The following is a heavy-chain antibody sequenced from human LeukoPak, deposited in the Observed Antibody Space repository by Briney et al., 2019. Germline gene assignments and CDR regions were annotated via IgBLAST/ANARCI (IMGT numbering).Heavy chain of an antibody. V-gene: IGHV4-59*08. CDR1: GGSISSYY. CDR2: ISDIGSI. Sequence: SETLSLTCTVSGGSISSYYWSWIRQPPGRGLEWIAYISDIGSINYNPSLKSRVTISLDTSKNQSSLKLSSVTAADTAVYYCAGHHPRNTVDFWGQGTLVTVSS. D-gene: IGHD2-8*02. CDR3: AGHHPRNTVDF. J-gene: IGHJ4*02.